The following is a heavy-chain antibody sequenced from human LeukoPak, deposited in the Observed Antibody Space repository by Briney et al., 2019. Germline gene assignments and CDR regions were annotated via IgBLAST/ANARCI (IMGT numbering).Heavy chain of an antibody. V-gene: IGHV3-23*01. D-gene: IGHD3-10*01. CDR3: AKDYAYYYGSGIGGFEY. CDR2: ISGSGATT. CDR1: GFTFSSYA. J-gene: IGHJ4*02. Sequence: GGSVRLSCAASGFTFSSYAMSWVRQAPGKGLEWVSAISGSGATTYYADSVKGRFTISRDKSNNTLYLQMNSLRAEDTAVYYCAKDYAYYYGSGIGGFEYWGQGTLVTVSS.